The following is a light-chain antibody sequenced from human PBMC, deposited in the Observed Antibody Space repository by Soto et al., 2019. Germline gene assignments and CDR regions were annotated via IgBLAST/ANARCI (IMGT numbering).Light chain of an antibody. Sequence: QSVLTQPASVSESPGQSITISCTGTSSDVGGYNYVSWYQHHPGRAPNLMIYDASQRSSGVSHRFACSNSGKTAPPTIAVLPADDEADYCGPSDNSPGTLVFGGGTKLTVL. V-gene: IGLV2-14*03. CDR1: SSDVGGYNY. CDR3: PSDNSPGTLV. CDR2: DAS. J-gene: IGLJ2*01.